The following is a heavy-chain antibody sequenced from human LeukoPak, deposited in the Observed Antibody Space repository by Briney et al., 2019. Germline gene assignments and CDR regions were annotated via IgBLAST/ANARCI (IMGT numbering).Heavy chain of an antibody. Sequence: PGGSLRLSCAASGFTFSSYAMSWVRQAPGKGVEWVSAISGSGGSTYYADSGKGRFTISRDNSKNTLYLQMNSLRAEATAVYYCAKDQWTHSSGYSHFDYWGEGTLVTASS. J-gene: IGHJ4*02. CDR3: AKDQWTHSSGYSHFDY. CDR2: ISGSGGST. CDR1: GFTFSSYA. D-gene: IGHD3-22*01. V-gene: IGHV3-23*01.